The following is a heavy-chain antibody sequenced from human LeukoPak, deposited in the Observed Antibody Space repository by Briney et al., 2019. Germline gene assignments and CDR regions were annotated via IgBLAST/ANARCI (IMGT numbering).Heavy chain of an antibody. CDR1: GFTFSSYA. J-gene: IGHJ4*02. Sequence: PGGSLRLSCAASGFTFSSYAMSWVRQAPGKGLEWVSAISGSGGSTYYADSVKGRFIISRDNSKNTLYLQMNSLRAEDTAVYYCAKDLRWRSSPDYWGQGTLVTVSS. V-gene: IGHV3-23*01. CDR2: ISGSGGST. CDR3: AKDLRWRSSPDY. D-gene: IGHD6-6*01.